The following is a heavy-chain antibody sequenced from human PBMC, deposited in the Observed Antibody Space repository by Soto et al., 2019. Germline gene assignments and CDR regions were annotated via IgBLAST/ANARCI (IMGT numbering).Heavy chain of an antibody. CDR1: GFTFTIYL. J-gene: IGHJ3*01. CDR3: GRWNFAFDV. V-gene: IGHV3-7*01. Sequence: DVQLVESGGGLVQPGGSLRLSCAASGFTFTIYLMGWVRQAAGKGLEWVANINQDGSEKHYADSVKGRFTISRDNAKNSLYLQMNSLRAEDTAVYYCGRWNFAFDVWGQGTMLTVSS. D-gene: IGHD1-7*01. CDR2: INQDGSEK.